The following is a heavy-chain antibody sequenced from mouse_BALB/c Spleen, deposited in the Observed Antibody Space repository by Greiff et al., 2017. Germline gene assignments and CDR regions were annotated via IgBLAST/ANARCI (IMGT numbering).Heavy chain of an antibody. CDR3: ARWGTTVVASYYYAMDY. CDR1: GYNFTSYW. V-gene: IGHV1-55*01. CDR2: IYPGSGST. J-gene: IGHJ4*01. D-gene: IGHD1-1*01. Sequence: QVQLQQPGAELVKPGTSVKLSCKASGYNFTSYWINWVKLRPGQGLEWIGDIYPGSGSTNYNEKFKSKATLTVDTSSSTAYMQLSSLASEDSALYYCARWGTTVVASYYYAMDYWGQGTSVTVSS.